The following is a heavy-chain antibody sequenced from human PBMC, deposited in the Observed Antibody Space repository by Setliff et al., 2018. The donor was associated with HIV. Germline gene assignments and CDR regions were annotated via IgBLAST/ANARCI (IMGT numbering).Heavy chain of an antibody. CDR2: IDWDDDK. CDR1: GFSLSTSGMC. D-gene: IGHD1-26*01. CDR3: ARMISYSPYFDY. J-gene: IGHJ4*02. Sequence: SGPMLVNPTQTLTLTCTFSGFSLSTSGMCVSWIRQPPGKALEWLARIDWDDDKYYSTSLKTRLTISKDTSKNQVVLKMTNMDPADTAAYYCARMISYSPYFDYWGQGTVVTVSS. V-gene: IGHV2-70*11.